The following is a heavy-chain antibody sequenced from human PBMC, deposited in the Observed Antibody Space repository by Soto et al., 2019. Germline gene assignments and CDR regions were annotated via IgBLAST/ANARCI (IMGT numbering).Heavy chain of an antibody. CDR1: GFTFSAYY. J-gene: IGHJ4*02. CDR3: TRHCSSCLWDY. D-gene: IGHD6-13*01. Sequence: QVHLVESGGGLVKPGGALRLSCAASGFTFSAYYLIWSRQAPGQGLEWVSYISSISSYTNYADSVKGRFTISRDNAKNSLYLQMNSLRAEDTAVYDCTRHCSSCLWDYWGQGTLVNVSS. V-gene: IGHV3-11*05. CDR2: ISSISSYT.